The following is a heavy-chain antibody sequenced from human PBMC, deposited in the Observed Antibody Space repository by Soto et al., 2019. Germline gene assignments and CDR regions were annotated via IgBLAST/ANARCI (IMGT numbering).Heavy chain of an antibody. CDR3: ARDLRGLAAGRPADDY. CDR2: ISTYNGNT. CDR1: GYTFTSYG. Sequence: ASVKVSCKASGYTFTSYGISWVRQAPGQGLEWMGWISTYNGNTNYAQKLQGRVTMTTDTSTSTAYMELRSLRSDDTAVYYCARDLRGLAAGRPADDYWGQGTLVTVSS. D-gene: IGHD6-13*01. V-gene: IGHV1-18*01. J-gene: IGHJ4*02.